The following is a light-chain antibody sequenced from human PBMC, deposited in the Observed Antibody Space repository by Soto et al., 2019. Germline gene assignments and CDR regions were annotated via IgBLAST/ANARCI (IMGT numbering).Light chain of an antibody. Sequence: DVVMTQSPLSLPVTLGQPASISCRSSRSLVYSDGNTSLKWFQQRPGQSPRRLIFEVSNRDSGVPDRFCGSASGTDFALKISRVEAEDVGVYYCSQGTHWPHTFGQGTKVETK. J-gene: IGKJ1*01. CDR1: RSLVYSDGNTS. CDR3: SQGTHWPHT. CDR2: EVS. V-gene: IGKV2-30*01.